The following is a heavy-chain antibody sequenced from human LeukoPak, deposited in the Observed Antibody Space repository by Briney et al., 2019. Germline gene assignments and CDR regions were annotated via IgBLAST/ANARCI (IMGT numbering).Heavy chain of an antibody. CDR2: FDPEDGET. V-gene: IGHV1-24*01. J-gene: IGHJ3*02. D-gene: IGHD3-10*01. Sequence: ASVKVSCKVSGYTLTELSMHWVQQAPGKGLEWMGGFDPEDGETIYAQKFQGRVTMTEDTSTDTAYMDLSSLRSEDTAVYFCATDYYGSGSYSPQAFDIWGQGTMVTVSS. CDR1: GYTLTELS. CDR3: ATDYYGSGSYSPQAFDI.